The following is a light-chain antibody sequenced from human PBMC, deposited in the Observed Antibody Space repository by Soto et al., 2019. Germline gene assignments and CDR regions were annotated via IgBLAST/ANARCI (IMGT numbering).Light chain of an antibody. CDR2: ESN. V-gene: IGLV1-51*02. Sequence: QSVLTQPPSVSAAPGQKVTISCSGSSSNLGKNSVSWYQQLPGAAPKLLIHESNKRPSGIPDRFSGSKSGTSATLDITGLQTGHEADYYCGAWDSSLSASYVFGTGTKLTVL. CDR1: SSNLGKNS. CDR3: GAWDSSLSASYV. J-gene: IGLJ1*01.